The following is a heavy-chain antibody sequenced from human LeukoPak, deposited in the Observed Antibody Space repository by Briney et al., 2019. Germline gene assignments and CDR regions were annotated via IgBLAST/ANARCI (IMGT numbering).Heavy chain of an antibody. V-gene: IGHV3-21*01. Sequence: GGSLRLSCAASGFTFSSYSMNWVRQAPGKGLEWVSSISSSSSYIYYADSVKGRFTISRDNAKNSLYLQMNSLRAEDTAVYYCVRDSSGWLPFDYWGQGTLVTVSS. CDR3: VRDSSGWLPFDY. CDR2: ISSSSSYI. J-gene: IGHJ4*02. D-gene: IGHD6-19*01. CDR1: GFTFSSYS.